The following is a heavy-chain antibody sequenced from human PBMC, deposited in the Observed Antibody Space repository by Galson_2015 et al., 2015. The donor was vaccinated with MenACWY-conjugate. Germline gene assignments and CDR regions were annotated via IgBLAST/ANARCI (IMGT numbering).Heavy chain of an antibody. Sequence: QSGAEVKKPGESLKISCKGSGYTFTSNWIGWVRQMPGKGLEWMGIIYPGDSDTRYTPSFQGHVTISADKSINTAYLQWGSLEASDTAMYYCARQGFGGSSLDYSGQGTLVTVSS. CDR3: ARQGFGGSSLDY. CDR1: GYTFTSNW. J-gene: IGHJ4*02. D-gene: IGHD3-10*01. V-gene: IGHV5-51*01. CDR2: IYPGDSDT.